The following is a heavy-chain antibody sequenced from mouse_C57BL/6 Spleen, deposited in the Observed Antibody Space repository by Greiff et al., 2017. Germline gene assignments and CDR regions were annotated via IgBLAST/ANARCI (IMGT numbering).Heavy chain of an antibody. V-gene: IGHV1-52*01. J-gene: IGHJ1*03. CDR2: IDPSDSET. Sequence: QVQLQQPGAELVRPGSSVKLSCKASGYTFTSYWMHWVKQRPIQGLEWIGNIDPSDSETHYNQKFKDKDTLTVDKSSSTAYMQLSSLTSEDSAVYYCARGYDGYQSSYWYFDVWGTGTTVTVSS. CDR1: GYTFTSYW. D-gene: IGHD2-3*01. CDR3: ARGYDGYQSSYWYFDV.